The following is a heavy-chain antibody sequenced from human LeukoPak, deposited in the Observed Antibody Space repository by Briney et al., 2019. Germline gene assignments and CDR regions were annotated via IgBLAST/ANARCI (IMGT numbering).Heavy chain of an antibody. CDR3: ARGVYYDSSGYSNFDY. J-gene: IGHJ4*02. CDR2: INHSGST. CDR1: GGSFSGYY. V-gene: IGHV4-34*01. D-gene: IGHD3-22*01. Sequence: SETLSLTCAVYGGSFSGYYWSWIRQPPGKGLEWIGEINHSGSTNYNPSLKSRVTISVDTSKNQFSLKLSSVTAADTAEYYCARGVYYDSSGYSNFDYWGQGTLVTVSS.